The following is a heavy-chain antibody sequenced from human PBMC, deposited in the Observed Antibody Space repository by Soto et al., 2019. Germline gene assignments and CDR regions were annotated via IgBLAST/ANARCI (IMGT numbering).Heavy chain of an antibody. D-gene: IGHD3-16*01. CDR1: GYIFVNYG. J-gene: IGHJ6*02. V-gene: IGHV1-18*01. Sequence: QVQLVQSGDEVKKPGASVKVSCKASGYIFVNYGIAWVRQAPGQGLGLMGWISPYTGNTHSATKVQGRLTMTTDTSTSTAYMDRGSLTSDDTAVYYCVMVDNYVTPTPQDVWGQGTTVTGSS. CDR3: VMVDNYVTPTPQDV. CDR2: ISPYTGNT.